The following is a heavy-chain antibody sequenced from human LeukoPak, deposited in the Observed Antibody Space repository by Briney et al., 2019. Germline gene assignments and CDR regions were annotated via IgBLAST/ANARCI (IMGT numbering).Heavy chain of an antibody. Sequence: ASVKVSCKASGYTFTSYDINWVRQATGQGLEWMGWMNPNSGNTAYAQKFQGRVTVTRNTSISTAYMELSSLRSEDTAIYYCAREDYYDSGSSDYWGQGTLVTVSS. V-gene: IGHV1-8*01. CDR2: MNPNSGNT. J-gene: IGHJ4*02. D-gene: IGHD3-22*01. CDR1: GYTFTSYD. CDR3: AREDYYDSGSSDY.